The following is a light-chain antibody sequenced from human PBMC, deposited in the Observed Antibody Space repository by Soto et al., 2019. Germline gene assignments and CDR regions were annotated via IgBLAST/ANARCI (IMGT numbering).Light chain of an antibody. CDR1: QSVSSQ. CDR2: DAS. Sequence: EIVLTQSPATLSLSPGERATLSCRASQSVSSQLARYQQKPGQAPRLLIYDASNRATSIPARFSGSGSATDFTLTRSSLEPEDFAVYYCQQRFDWSLTFGGGTKVEIK. V-gene: IGKV3-11*01. J-gene: IGKJ4*01. CDR3: QQRFDWSLT.